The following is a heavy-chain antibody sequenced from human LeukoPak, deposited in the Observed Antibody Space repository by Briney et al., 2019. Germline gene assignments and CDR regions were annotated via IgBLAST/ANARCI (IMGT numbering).Heavy chain of an antibody. CDR2: ISYDGSNK. Sequence: PGGSLRLSCAASGFTFSSYAMHWVRQAPGKGLEWVAVISYDGSNKYYADSVKGRFTISRDNSKNTLYLQMNSLRAEDTAVYYCAKDTPQWELRFGFDYWGQGTLVTVSS. D-gene: IGHD1-26*01. CDR1: GFTFSSYA. CDR3: AKDTPQWELRFGFDY. J-gene: IGHJ4*02. V-gene: IGHV3-30*04.